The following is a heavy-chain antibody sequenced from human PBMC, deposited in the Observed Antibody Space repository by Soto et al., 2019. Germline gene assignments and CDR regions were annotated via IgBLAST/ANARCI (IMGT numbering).Heavy chain of an antibody. J-gene: IGHJ4*02. CDR1: GFTFSRYS. CDR3: TRGRENYSYFDY. D-gene: IGHD1-26*01. V-gene: IGHV3-48*01. Sequence: PGGSLRLSCAASGFTFSRYSMTWVRQAPGKGLEWLSYISSGSSTKYYADSVKGRFTISRDNAKNTLYVQMSSLRAEDTAVYYCTRGRENYSYFDYWGQGIVVTVSS. CDR2: ISSGSSTK.